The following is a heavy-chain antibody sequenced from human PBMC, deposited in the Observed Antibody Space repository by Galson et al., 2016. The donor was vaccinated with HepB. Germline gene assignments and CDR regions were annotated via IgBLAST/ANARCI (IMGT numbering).Heavy chain of an antibody. V-gene: IGHV3-23*01. CDR1: GISFSTHG. D-gene: IGHD3-10*01. Sequence: SLRLSCAASGISFSTHGMSWVRQAPGKGLEWVAGIRGSGSRTYYADSVGGRFTISRDNSKSTLYPQMNSLRAEDTAVYYCAKDLNSAWFVPRDSWGQGTLVSVSS. CDR2: IRGSGSRT. J-gene: IGHJ4*02. CDR3: AKDLNSAWFVPRDS.